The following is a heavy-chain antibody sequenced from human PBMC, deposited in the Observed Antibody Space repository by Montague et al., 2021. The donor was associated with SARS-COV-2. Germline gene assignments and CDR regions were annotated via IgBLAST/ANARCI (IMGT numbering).Heavy chain of an antibody. CDR3: ARQRRYQLPITIFGVVMADAFDI. J-gene: IGHJ3*02. CDR1: GVSISGTNYY. V-gene: IGHV4-39*01. CDR2: ASYSGST. Sequence: SETLSLTCSVSGVSISGTNYYWGWIRQPPGKGLEWIGSASYSGSTQYNPSLKSRVTISVDTSKNQFSLKLSSVTAADTAVYYCARQRRYQLPITIFGVVMADAFDIWGQGTMVTVSS. D-gene: IGHD3-3*01.